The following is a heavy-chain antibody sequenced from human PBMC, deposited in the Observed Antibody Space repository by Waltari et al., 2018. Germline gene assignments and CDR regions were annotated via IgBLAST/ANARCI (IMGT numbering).Heavy chain of an antibody. J-gene: IGHJ4*02. CDR2: IIPILGIA. D-gene: IGHD5-18*01. CDR1: GGTFSSYT. Sequence: QVQLVQSGAEVKKPGSSVKVSCKASGGTFSSYTISWVRQAPGQGLEWMGRIIPILGIANYAQKFQGRVTMTADKSTSTAYMELSSLRSEDTAVYYCARDEYSYGSFDYWGQGTLVTVSS. CDR3: ARDEYSYGSFDY. V-gene: IGHV1-69*08.